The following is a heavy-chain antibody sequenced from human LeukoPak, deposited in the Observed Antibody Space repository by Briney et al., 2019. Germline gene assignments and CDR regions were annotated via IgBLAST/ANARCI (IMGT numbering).Heavy chain of an antibody. D-gene: IGHD3-22*01. CDR1: GFTFNNAW. J-gene: IGHJ6*03. V-gene: IGHV3-15*01. Sequence: GGSLRLSCAASGFTFNNAWMSWVRQAPGKGLEWVGRVKSQANGGTIDYAAFVKGRFSISRDDSKATLYLQMNSLKTEDTAVYYCARRYEIVAREGDFYYMDVWGRGTTVTVSS. CDR2: VKSQANGGTI. CDR3: ARRYEIVAREGDFYYMDV.